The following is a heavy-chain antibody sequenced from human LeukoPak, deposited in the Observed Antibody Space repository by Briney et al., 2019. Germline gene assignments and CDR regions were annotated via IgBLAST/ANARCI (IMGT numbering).Heavy chain of an antibody. J-gene: IGHJ4*02. V-gene: IGHV3-30*03. Sequence: GGSLRLSCAASGFTFSSFSMNWVRQAPGKGLEWVALISYDESNKYYADSVKGRFTISRDNSKNTLYLQMNSLRAEDTAVYYCAREPPYRQWLVDYWGQGTLVTVSS. CDR1: GFTFSSFS. CDR2: ISYDESNK. D-gene: IGHD6-19*01. CDR3: AREPPYRQWLVDY.